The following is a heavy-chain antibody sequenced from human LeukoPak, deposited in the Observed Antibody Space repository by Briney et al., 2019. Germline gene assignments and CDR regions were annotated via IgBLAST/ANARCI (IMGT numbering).Heavy chain of an antibody. J-gene: IGHJ4*02. V-gene: IGHV3-74*01. CDR3: AREDYESYYFDY. CDR1: GFTFSSYW. Sequence: PGGSLRLSCAASGFTFSSYWMHWVRQAPGKGLVWVSRINSDGSSTTYADSVKGRFTISRDNAKNTLYLQMNSLRAEDTAVYYCAREDYESYYFDYWGQGTLVTVPS. CDR2: INSDGSST. D-gene: IGHD4-17*01.